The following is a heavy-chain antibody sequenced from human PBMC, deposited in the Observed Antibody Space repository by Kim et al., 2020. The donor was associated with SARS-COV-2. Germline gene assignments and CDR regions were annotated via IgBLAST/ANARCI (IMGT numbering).Heavy chain of an antibody. Sequence: ASVKVSCKASGYTFTSYGISWVRQAPGQGLEWMGWISAYNGNTNYAQKLQGRVTMTTDTSTSTAYMELRSLRSDDTAVYYCAREPSSTSWGWFDPWGQGTLVTVSS. CDR2: ISAYNGNT. CDR1: GYTFTSYG. D-gene: IGHD2-2*01. V-gene: IGHV1-18*04. J-gene: IGHJ5*02. CDR3: AREPSSTSWGWFDP.